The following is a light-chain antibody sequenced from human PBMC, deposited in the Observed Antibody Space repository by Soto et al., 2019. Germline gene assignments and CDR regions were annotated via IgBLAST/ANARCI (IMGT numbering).Light chain of an antibody. CDR3: QHYNSYSEA. CDR2: KAS. CDR1: QTISSW. J-gene: IGKJ5*01. Sequence: DIQMTQCPSTLSGSVGDRVTITCRASQTISSWLAWYQQKPGKAPKLLIYKASTLKSGVPSRFSGSGSGTEFTLTISSLQPDDFATYYCQHYNSYSEAFGQGTRLEIK. V-gene: IGKV1-5*03.